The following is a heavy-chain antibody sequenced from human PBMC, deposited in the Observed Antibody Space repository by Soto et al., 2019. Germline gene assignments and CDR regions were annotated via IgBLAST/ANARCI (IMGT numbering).Heavy chain of an antibody. CDR3: AKSRYNWNYYYYYMDV. CDR2: ISYDGSNK. Sequence: ESVGGVVQPGRSLRLSCAASGFTFSSYGMHWVRQAPGKGLEWVAVISYDGSNKYYADSVKGRFTISRDNSKNTLYLQMNSLRAEDTAVYYCAKSRYNWNYYYYYMDVWGKGTTVTVSS. J-gene: IGHJ6*03. CDR1: GFTFSSYG. D-gene: IGHD1-20*01. V-gene: IGHV3-30*18.